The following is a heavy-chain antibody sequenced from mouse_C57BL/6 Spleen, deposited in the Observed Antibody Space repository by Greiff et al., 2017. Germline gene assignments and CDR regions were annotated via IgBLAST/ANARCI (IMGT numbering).Heavy chain of an antibody. CDR2: INYDGSST. D-gene: IGHD1-1*01. J-gene: IGHJ4*01. V-gene: IGHV5-16*01. CDR3: ARGGYGSSYAMDY. Sequence: EVQLVESEGGLVQPGSSMKLSCTASGFTFSDYYMAWVRQVPEKGLEWVANINYDGSSTYYLDSLKSRFIISRDNAKNILYLQMSSLKSEDTATYYGARGGYGSSYAMDYWGQGTSVTVSS. CDR1: GFTFSDYY.